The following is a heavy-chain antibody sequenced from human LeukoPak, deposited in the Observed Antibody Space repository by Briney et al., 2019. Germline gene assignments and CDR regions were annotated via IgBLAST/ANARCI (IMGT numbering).Heavy chain of an antibody. CDR1: GFSFSSYG. J-gene: IGHJ3*02. Sequence: GGSLRLSCAASGFSFSSYGMHWVRQAPGRGLEWVAFIRYDGSTKFYADSVKGRFTISRDNSKNTLYLQMNSLRAEDTAVYYCARQHSSGWFDAFDIWGQGTMVTVSS. V-gene: IGHV3-30*02. CDR2: IRYDGSTK. CDR3: ARQHSSGWFDAFDI. D-gene: IGHD6-19*01.